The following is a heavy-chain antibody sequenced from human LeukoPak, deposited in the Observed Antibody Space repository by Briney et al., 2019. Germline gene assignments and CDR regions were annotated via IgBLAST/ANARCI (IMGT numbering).Heavy chain of an antibody. D-gene: IGHD5-12*01. J-gene: IGHJ3*02. Sequence: GASVKVSCKASGGTFSSYAISWVRQAPGQGLEWMGGIIPIFGTANYAQKFQGRVTITADESTSTAYMELSSLRSEDTAVYYCARGPPKNIVATILSIAAAAFRSAGAFDIWGQGTMVTVSS. CDR1: GGTFSSYA. V-gene: IGHV1-69*01. CDR3: ARGPPKNIVATILSIAAAAFRSAGAFDI. CDR2: IIPIFGTA.